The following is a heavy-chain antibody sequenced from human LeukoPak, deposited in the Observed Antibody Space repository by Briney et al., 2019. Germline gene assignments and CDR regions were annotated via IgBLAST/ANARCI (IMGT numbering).Heavy chain of an antibody. CDR1: GYTFTSYD. D-gene: IGHD6-13*01. J-gene: IGHJ5*02. Sequence: ASVKVSCKASGYTFTSYDINWVRQATGQGLEWMGWMNPNSGNTGYAQNFQGRVTMTRDTSISTAYMGLSRLRSDDTAVYYCARGGDSSSWYGWFDPWGQGTLVTVSS. CDR3: ARGGDSSSWYGWFDP. V-gene: IGHV1-8*01. CDR2: MNPNSGNT.